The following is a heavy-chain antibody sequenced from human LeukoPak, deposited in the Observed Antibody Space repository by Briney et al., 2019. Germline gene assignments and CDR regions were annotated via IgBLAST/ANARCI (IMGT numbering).Heavy chain of an antibody. V-gene: IGHV3-53*01. Sequence: GGSLRLSCAASGFTVSSNYISWVRQAPGKGLEWVSLIYTSGSTYYADSVKGRFTISRDNSKNTLYLQMNSLRAEDTAVYYCARVTTSGNYKFDYWGQGTLVTVSS. D-gene: IGHD3-10*01. CDR3: ARVTTSGNYKFDY. CDR2: IYTSGST. J-gene: IGHJ4*02. CDR1: GFTVSSNY.